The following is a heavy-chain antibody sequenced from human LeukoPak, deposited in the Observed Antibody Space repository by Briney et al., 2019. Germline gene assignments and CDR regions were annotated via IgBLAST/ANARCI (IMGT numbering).Heavy chain of an antibody. CDR2: IYHSGST. D-gene: IGHD2-2*01. J-gene: IGHJ3*02. CDR3: ARVPTSSSYAFDI. V-gene: IGHV4-30-4*08. CDR1: GGSISSGDYY. Sequence: SQTLSLTCTVSGGSISSGDYYWSWLRQPPGKGLEWIGYIYHSGSTYYNPSLKSRVTLSVDRSKNQFSLKLSSVTAADTAVYYCARVPTSSSYAFDIWGQGTMVTVSS.